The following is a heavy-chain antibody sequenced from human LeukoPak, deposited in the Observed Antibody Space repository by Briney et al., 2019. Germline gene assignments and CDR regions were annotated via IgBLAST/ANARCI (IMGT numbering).Heavy chain of an antibody. J-gene: IGHJ4*02. CDR2: IIPIFGTA. V-gene: IGHV1-69*06. D-gene: IGHD1-20*01. CDR1: GGTFSSYA. CDR3: ARLLVYNSGGEAFDH. Sequence: SVKVSCKASGGTFSSYAISWVRQAPGQGLEWMGGIIPIFGTANYAQKFQGRVTITADKSTSTAYMELSSLRSEDTAVYYCARLLVYNSGGEAFDHWGQGTLVTVSS.